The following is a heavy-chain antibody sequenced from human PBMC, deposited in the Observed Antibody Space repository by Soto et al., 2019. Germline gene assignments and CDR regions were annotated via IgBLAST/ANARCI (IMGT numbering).Heavy chain of an antibody. J-gene: IGHJ4*02. CDR3: ARATSIAANRPKPYYFDY. CDR1: GGSISSYY. D-gene: IGHD6-6*01. Sequence: QVQLQESGPGLVKPSETLSLTCTFSGGSISSYYWSWIRQHPGKGLEWIVYIYYSGTTNYNPSLKSRVTISVDTSKNQFSLKLSSVTAAATAVYYCARATSIAANRPKPYYFDYWGQGTLVTVS. CDR2: IYYSGTT. V-gene: IGHV4-59*08.